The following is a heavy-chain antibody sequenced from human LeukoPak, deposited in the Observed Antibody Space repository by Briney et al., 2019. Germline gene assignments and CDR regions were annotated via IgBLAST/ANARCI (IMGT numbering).Heavy chain of an antibody. CDR1: GFTFDDYA. J-gene: IGHJ1*01. Sequence: GGSLRLSCAASGFTFDDYAMHWVRHAPGKGLEWVSGISWNSGSIGYADSVKGRFTISRDNAKNSLYLQMNSLRAEDTALYYCAKDALWFGEYRYFQHWGQGTLVTVSS. CDR3: AKDALWFGEYRYFQH. V-gene: IGHV3-9*01. D-gene: IGHD3-10*01. CDR2: ISWNSGSI.